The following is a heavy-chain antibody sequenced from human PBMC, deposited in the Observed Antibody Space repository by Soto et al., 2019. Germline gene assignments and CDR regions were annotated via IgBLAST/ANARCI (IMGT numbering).Heavy chain of an antibody. Sequence: GESLKISCNGSGYSFTSYWIGWVRQMPWKGLEWMGIIYPGDSDTRYSPSFQGQVTISADKSISTAYLQWSSLKASDTAMYYCARIPHDILTGYYSYYFDSWGRGTLVTVSS. D-gene: IGHD3-9*01. CDR1: GYSFTSYW. J-gene: IGHJ4*02. V-gene: IGHV5-51*01. CDR3: ARIPHDILTGYYSYYFDS. CDR2: IYPGDSDT.